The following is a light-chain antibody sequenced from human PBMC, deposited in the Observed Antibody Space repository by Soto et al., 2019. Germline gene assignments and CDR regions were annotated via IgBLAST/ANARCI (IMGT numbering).Light chain of an antibody. Sequence: QSALTQPASVSGSPGHSITISCTGTTIDVGSYSLVSWYQHHPGKAPQLMIYEASKRPSGVSNRFSGSKSGNTASLTISGLQAEDEADYYCYSYGGSYYVFGTGTKVTV. J-gene: IGLJ1*01. V-gene: IGLV2-23*01. CDR2: EAS. CDR1: TIDVGSYSL. CDR3: YSYGGSYYV.